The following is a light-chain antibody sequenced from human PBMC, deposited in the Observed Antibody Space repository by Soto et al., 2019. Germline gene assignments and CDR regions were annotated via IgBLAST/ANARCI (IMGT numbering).Light chain of an antibody. CDR2: GAS. Sequence: EMVLTQSPGTLSLSPGERATLSCSASQSVSSSYLAWYQQKPGQAPRLLIYGASSRATGIPDRFSGSGSATDFTLTISRLEPEDFAVYYCQQYGSSRTFGQGTKVEIK. V-gene: IGKV3-20*01. J-gene: IGKJ1*01. CDR3: QQYGSSRT. CDR1: QSVSSSY.